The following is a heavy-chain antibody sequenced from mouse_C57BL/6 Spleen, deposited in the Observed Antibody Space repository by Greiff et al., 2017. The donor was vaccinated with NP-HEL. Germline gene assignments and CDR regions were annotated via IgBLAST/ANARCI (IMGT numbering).Heavy chain of an antibody. J-gene: IGHJ1*03. D-gene: IGHD3-3*01. V-gene: IGHV8-8*01. CDR1: GFSLSTFGMG. CDR3: ARIARALSYWYFDV. CDR2: IWWDDDK. Sequence: QVQLKESGPGILQPSQTLSLTCSFSGFSLSTFGMGVGWIRQPSGKGLEWLAHIWWDDDKYYNPALKSRLTISKDTSKNQVFLKIANVDTADTATYYCARIARALSYWYFDVWGTGTTVTVSS.